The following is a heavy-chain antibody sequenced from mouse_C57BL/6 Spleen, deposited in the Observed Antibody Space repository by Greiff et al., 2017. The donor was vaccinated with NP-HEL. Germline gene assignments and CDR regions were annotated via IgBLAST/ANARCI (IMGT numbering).Heavy chain of an antibody. Sequence: VQLQQSGPELVKPGASVKISCKASGYAFSSSWMNWVKQRPGKGLEWIGRIYPGDGDTNYNGKFKGKATLTADKSSSTAYMQLSSLTSEDSAVYFCARCYDFYFDYWGQGTTLTVSS. CDR2: IYPGDGDT. J-gene: IGHJ2*01. V-gene: IGHV1-82*01. CDR3: ARCYDFYFDY. D-gene: IGHD2-4*01. CDR1: GYAFSSSW.